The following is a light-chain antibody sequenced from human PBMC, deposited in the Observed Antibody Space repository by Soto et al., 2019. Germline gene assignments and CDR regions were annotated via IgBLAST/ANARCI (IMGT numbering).Light chain of an antibody. J-gene: IGLJ1*01. CDR2: DVT. V-gene: IGLV2-14*03. CDR1: SSDVGGYKY. CDR3: SSYTSSSTYV. Sequence: QSALTQPASVSGSPGQSITISCTGTSSDVGGYKYVSWYQRHPGKAPKLIIYDVTYRPSGVSTRFSGSKSGNTASLTISGLQAEDEADYYCSSYTSSSTYVFGTGTKLTVL.